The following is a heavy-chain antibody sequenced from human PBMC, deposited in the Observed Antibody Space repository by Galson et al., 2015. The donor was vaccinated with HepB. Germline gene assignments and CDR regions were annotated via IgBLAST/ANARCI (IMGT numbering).Heavy chain of an antibody. Sequence: SLRLSCAASGFTFSSYSMNWVRQAPGKGLEWVSYISSSSSTIYYADSVKGRFTISRDNAKNSLYLQMNSLRDEDTAVYYCASVVYDFWSGYHWFDPWGQGTLVTVSS. J-gene: IGHJ5*02. D-gene: IGHD3-3*01. CDR1: GFTFSSYS. CDR2: ISSSSSTI. CDR3: ASVVYDFWSGYHWFDP. V-gene: IGHV3-48*02.